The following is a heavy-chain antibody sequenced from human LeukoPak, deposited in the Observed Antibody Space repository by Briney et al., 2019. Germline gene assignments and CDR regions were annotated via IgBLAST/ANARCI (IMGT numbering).Heavy chain of an antibody. Sequence: PSETLSLTCTVSGSSISSGSHYYQWIRQHPGKGLEWIGYIYYTGITSYNPSLKGRVTMSVDTSMNQVSLKVTSLTATDTAVYYCAASSGVTLGRFWGQGALVTVSS. D-gene: IGHD3-16*01. CDR1: GSSISSGSHY. J-gene: IGHJ4*02. CDR2: IYYTGIT. V-gene: IGHV4-31*03. CDR3: AASSGVTLGRF.